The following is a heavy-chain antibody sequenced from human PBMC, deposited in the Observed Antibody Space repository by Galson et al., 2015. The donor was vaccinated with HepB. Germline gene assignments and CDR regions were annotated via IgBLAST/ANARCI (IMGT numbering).Heavy chain of an antibody. CDR2: ISSSSSYT. D-gene: IGHD3-10*01. CDR3: ARDITMVRGVQHAFDI. Sequence: SLRLSCAASGFTFSDYYMSWIRQAPGKGLEWVSYISSSSSYTNYADPAKGRFTISRDNAKNSLYLQMNSLRAEDTAVYYCARDITMVRGVQHAFDIWGQGTMVTVSS. J-gene: IGHJ3*02. CDR1: GFTFSDYY. V-gene: IGHV3-11*06.